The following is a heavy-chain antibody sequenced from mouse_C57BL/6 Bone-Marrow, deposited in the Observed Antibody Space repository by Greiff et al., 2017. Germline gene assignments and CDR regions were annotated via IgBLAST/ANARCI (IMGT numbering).Heavy chain of an antibody. D-gene: IGHD2-4*01. CDR1: GFTFSNYW. CDR3: TYYDYDEGAWFAY. CDR2: IRLKSDNYAT. V-gene: IGHV6-3*01. J-gene: IGHJ3*01. Sequence: EVMLVESGGGLVQPGGSMKLSCVASGFTFSNYWMNWVRQSPEKGLEWVAQIRLKSDNYATHYAESVKGRFTISRDDSKSSVYLQMNNLRAEDTGIYYCTYYDYDEGAWFAYWGQGTLVTVSA.